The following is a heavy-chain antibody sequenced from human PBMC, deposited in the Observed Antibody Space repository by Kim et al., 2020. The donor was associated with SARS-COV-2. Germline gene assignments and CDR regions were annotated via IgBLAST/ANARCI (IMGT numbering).Heavy chain of an antibody. CDR3: AQAGGSSGYGDYYFDF. V-gene: IGHV3-23*01. D-gene: IGHD5-12*01. J-gene: IGHJ4*02. Sequence: DAVKGRCTIAKDNSKATLYLQMNTLRAEDPAVYYCAQAGGSSGYGDYYFDFWGQGTLVTVSS.